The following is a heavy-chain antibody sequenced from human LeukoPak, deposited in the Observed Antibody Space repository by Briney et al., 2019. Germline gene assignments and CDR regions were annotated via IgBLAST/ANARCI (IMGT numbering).Heavy chain of an antibody. V-gene: IGHV3-23*01. Sequence: PGSSLRLSCAASGFTFSSYSMSWVRQAPGKGLEWVSSIRDNGAKTYHVDSVKGRFIISRDNSKNTAYLQMNSLRAEDTAVYFCAKGNSGYYYDYWGQGTLVTVSS. CDR3: AKGNSGYYYDY. D-gene: IGHD3-22*01. CDR2: IRDNGAKT. CDR1: GFTFSSYS. J-gene: IGHJ4*02.